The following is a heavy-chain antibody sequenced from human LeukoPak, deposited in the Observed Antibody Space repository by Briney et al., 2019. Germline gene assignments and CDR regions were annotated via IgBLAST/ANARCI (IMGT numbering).Heavy chain of an antibody. CDR2: IIPIFGTA. J-gene: IGHJ4*02. CDR1: GGTFSSYA. V-gene: IGHV1-69*06. CDR3: ARVSGYCSGGSCYYFDY. Sequence: SVKVSCKASGGTFSSYAISWVRQAPGQGLEWMGGIIPIFGTANYAQKFQGRVTITADKSTSTAYMELSSLRSEDTAVYYCARVSGYCSGGSCYYFDYWGQGTLVTVSS. D-gene: IGHD2-15*01.